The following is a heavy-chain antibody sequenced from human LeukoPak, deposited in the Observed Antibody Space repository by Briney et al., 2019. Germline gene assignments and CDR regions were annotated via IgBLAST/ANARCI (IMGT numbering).Heavy chain of an antibody. D-gene: IGHD6-19*01. Sequence: PSETLTLPCTVSGGSVSSGSQYWSWIRRPPGKGLEWIGYIYYSGSTNYNPSLKSRVTISVDTSNNQFSLKLSSVTAADTAVYYCARRWLGASDIWGEEPVVTVSS. J-gene: IGHJ3*02. CDR2: IYYSGST. V-gene: IGHV4-61*01. CDR1: GGSVSSGSQY. CDR3: ARRWLGASDI.